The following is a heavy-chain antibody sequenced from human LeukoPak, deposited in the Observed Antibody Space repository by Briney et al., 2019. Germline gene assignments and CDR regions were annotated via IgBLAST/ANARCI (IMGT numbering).Heavy chain of an antibody. V-gene: IGHV4-39*07. CDR2: INHSGST. CDR3: ARIYDFWSGHHYGMDV. Sequence: PSETLSLTCTVSGGSISSGDYYWSWIRQPPGKGLEWIGEINHSGSTNYNPSLKSRVTISVDTSKNQFSLKLSSVTAADTAVYYCARIYDFWSGHHYGMDVWGQGTTVTVSS. J-gene: IGHJ6*02. CDR1: GGSISSGDYY. D-gene: IGHD3-3*01.